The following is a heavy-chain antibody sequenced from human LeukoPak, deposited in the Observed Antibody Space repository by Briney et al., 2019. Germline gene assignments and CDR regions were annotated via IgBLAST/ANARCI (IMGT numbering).Heavy chain of an antibody. D-gene: IGHD4-17*01. Sequence: GGSLRLSCAASGFTFSSYAMSWVRQAPGKGLEWVSAISGSGGSTYYADSVKGRFTISRDNSKNTLYPQMNSLRAEDTAVYYCAKGGXXTVXTXXYXQHWGQGTLVTVSS. V-gene: IGHV3-23*01. J-gene: IGHJ1*01. CDR3: AKGGXXTVXTXXYXQH. CDR1: GFTFSSYA. CDR2: ISGSGGST.